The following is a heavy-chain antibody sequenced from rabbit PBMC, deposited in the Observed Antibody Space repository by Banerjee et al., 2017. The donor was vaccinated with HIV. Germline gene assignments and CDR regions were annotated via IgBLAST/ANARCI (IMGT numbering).Heavy chain of an antibody. CDR2: IYAGSSGNT. V-gene: IGHV1S45*01. CDR3: ARDLYAGYDGVTL. D-gene: IGHD7-1*01. Sequence: QEQLVESRGDLVEPGASLTLTCTASGFSFSSNYFMCWVRQAPGKGLEWIACIYAGSSGNTYYASWAKGRFTISKTSSTTVTLQMTSLTAADTATYFCARDLYAGYDGVTLWGPGTLVTVS. J-gene: IGHJ4*01. CDR1: GFSFSSNYF.